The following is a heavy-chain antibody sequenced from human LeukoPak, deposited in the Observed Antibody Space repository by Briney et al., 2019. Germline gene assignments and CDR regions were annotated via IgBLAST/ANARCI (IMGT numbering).Heavy chain of an antibody. Sequence: GESLKISCKGSGYSFTSYWIGWVRQMPGKGLEWMGIIYPGDSDTTYSPSFQGQVTISADKSISTAYLQWSSLKASDIAMYYCARRGYDSSGYRDAFDIWGQGTMVTVSS. CDR3: ARRGYDSSGYRDAFDI. CDR2: IYPGDSDT. CDR1: GYSFTSYW. V-gene: IGHV5-51*01. J-gene: IGHJ3*02. D-gene: IGHD3-22*01.